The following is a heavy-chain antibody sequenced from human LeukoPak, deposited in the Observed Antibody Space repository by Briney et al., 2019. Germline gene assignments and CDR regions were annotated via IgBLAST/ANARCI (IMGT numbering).Heavy chain of an antibody. CDR1: GFTFSSYG. CDR2: IRYDGSNK. CDR3: AKGDSRWYGIFDY. D-gene: IGHD6-13*01. V-gene: IGHV3-30*02. J-gene: IGHJ4*02. Sequence: GGSLRLSCAASGFTFSSYGMHWVRQGPGKGLEWVAFIRYDGSNKYHADSVKGRFTISRDNSKNTLYLQMNSLRAEDTAVYYCAKGDSRWYGIFDYWGLGALVTVSS.